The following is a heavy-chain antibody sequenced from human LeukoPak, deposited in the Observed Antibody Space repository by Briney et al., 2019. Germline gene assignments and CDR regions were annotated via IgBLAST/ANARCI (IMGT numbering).Heavy chain of an antibody. CDR1: GFIFVNYA. J-gene: IGHJ5*02. D-gene: IGHD2-2*01. CDR3: ARTIVSPASTWFDP. Sequence: PGGSLRLSCAASGFIFVNYAMIWVRQAPGKGLEWVSVIYSGGSTYYADSVKGRFTISRDNSKNTLYLQMNSLRAEDTAVYYCARTIVSPASTWFDPWGQGTLVTVSS. V-gene: IGHV3-66*02. CDR2: IYSGGST.